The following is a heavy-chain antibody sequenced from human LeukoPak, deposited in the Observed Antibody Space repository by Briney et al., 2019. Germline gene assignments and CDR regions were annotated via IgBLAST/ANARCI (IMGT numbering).Heavy chain of an antibody. CDR3: ARLARSFGVLDY. CDR1: GGSISSGGYY. D-gene: IGHD3-10*01. Sequence: SQTLSLTCTVSGGSISSGGYYWSWIRQHPGKGLEWIGYIYYSGSTYYNPSLKSRVTISVDTSKNQFSLKLSSVTAADTAVYYCARLARSFGVLDYWGQGTLVTVSS. V-gene: IGHV4-31*03. CDR2: IYYSGST. J-gene: IGHJ4*02.